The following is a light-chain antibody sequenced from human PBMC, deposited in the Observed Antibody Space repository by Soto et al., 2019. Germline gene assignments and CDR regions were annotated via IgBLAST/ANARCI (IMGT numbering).Light chain of an antibody. V-gene: IGKV3-15*01. CDR2: GAS. J-gene: IGKJ1*01. CDR3: QQYNNWPPWT. Sequence: EIVLTQSRAALSISPGERATLTCRASQSIASNLAWYQQKPGQAPRLLIYGASTRATGIPARFSGSGSGTKFTLIISSLQSEDLAVYYCQQYNNWPPWTFGQGTKV. CDR1: QSIASN.